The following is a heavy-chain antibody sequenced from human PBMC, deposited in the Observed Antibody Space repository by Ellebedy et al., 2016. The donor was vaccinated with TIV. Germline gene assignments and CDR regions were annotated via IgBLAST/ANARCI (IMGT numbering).Heavy chain of an antibody. D-gene: IGHD2-15*01. V-gene: IGHV3-49*04. CDR1: GFTFSSYG. Sequence: GGSLRLSCAASGFTFSSYGMHWVRQAPGKGLEWVGFIRSKAYGGTTEYAASVKGRFIMSRDDSKNLLYLHMNSLKTEDTAMYYYARRTSGRCSGPYCLTIDYWGQGILVTVSS. CDR3: ARRTSGRCSGPYCLTIDY. J-gene: IGHJ4*02. CDR2: IRSKAYGGTT.